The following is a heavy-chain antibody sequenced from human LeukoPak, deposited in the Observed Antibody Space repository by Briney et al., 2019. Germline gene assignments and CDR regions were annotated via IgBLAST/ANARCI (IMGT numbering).Heavy chain of an antibody. Sequence: ASQTLSLTCTVSGGSISSGTYYWSWIRQPAGKGLEWIVRIYTSGSTKYNPSLKSRVTISVDTSKNQFSLKLSSVTAADTAVYYCARESSGWYSGYLNWFDPWGQGTLVTVSS. V-gene: IGHV4-61*02. D-gene: IGHD6-19*01. CDR1: GGSISSGTYY. CDR3: ARESSGWYSGYLNWFDP. J-gene: IGHJ5*02. CDR2: IYTSGST.